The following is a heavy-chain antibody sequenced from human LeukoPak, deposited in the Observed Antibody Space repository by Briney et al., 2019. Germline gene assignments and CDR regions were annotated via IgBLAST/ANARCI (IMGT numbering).Heavy chain of an antibody. CDR1: GFTFSTYG. CDR2: IWYDGSNK. J-gene: IGHJ4*02. D-gene: IGHD6-19*01. Sequence: PGRSLRLSCAASGFTFSTYGMHWVRQAPGKGLEWVAVIWYDGSNKHYADSVKGRFTISRDNSKSTLYLQMNSLRAEDTAVYYCARDLAVAGFDYWGQGTLVTVSS. CDR3: ARDLAVAGFDY. V-gene: IGHV3-33*01.